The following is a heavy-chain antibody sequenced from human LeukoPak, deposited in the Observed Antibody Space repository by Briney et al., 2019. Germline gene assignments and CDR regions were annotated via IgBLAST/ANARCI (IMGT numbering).Heavy chain of an antibody. J-gene: IGHJ4*02. CDR3: AREGWKLRYFDY. CDR2: MNSNSGNT. Sequence: ASVKVSCKASGYTFTSYDINWVRQATGQGLEWMGWMNSNSGNTGYAQKFQGRVTMTRNTSISTAYMELSSLRSEDTAVYYCAREGWKLRYFDYWGQGTLVTVSS. V-gene: IGHV1-8*01. D-gene: IGHD3-9*01. CDR1: GYTFTSYD.